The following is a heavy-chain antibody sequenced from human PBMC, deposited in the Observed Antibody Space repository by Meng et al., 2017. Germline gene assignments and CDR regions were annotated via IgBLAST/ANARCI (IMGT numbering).Heavy chain of an antibody. V-gene: IGHV3-21*01. CDR2: ISSSSSYI. D-gene: IGHD4-23*01. CDR1: GFTLSTYN. Sequence: GESLKISCAASGFTLSTYNMNWVRQAPGKGLEWVSSISSSSSYIKYADSVKGRFTISRDNSKNTLYLQMNSLRAEDTAVYYCARVDGGNLFYYYYGMDVWGQGTTVTVSS. J-gene: IGHJ6*02. CDR3: ARVDGGNLFYYYYGMDV.